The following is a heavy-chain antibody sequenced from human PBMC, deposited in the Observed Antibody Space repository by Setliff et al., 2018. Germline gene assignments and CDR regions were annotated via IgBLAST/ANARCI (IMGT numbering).Heavy chain of an antibody. CDR3: ARVPRNSRDYYYGMDV. V-gene: IGHV1-2*02. D-gene: IGHD6-13*01. CDR1: GYTFSRNY. CDR2: INPNSGGT. J-gene: IGHJ6*02. Sequence: ASVKVSCKAYGYTFSRNYITWVRQAPGRGLEWMGWINPNSGGTNYAQKFQGRVTMTRDTSISTAYMELSRLRSDDTAVYYCARVPRNSRDYYYGMDVWGQGTTVTVSS.